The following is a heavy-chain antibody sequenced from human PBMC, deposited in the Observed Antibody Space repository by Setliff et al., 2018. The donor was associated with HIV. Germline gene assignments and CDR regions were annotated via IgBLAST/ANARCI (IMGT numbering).Heavy chain of an antibody. V-gene: IGHV5-51*01. Sequence: PGESLKISCQASGYTFTNHWIGWVRQMPGEGLEWMAIIYPGDSDVGYNPSFQGQVTISADKSISTAYLQWSNLKASDTAMYYCVRGATGNLEALDIWGQGTMVTVSS. CDR2: IYPGDSDV. D-gene: IGHD6-13*01. CDR3: VRGATGNLEALDI. CDR1: GYTFTNHW. J-gene: IGHJ3*02.